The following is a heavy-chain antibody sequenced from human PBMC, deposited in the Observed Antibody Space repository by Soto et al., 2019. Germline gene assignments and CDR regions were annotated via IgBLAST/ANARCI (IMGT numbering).Heavy chain of an antibody. D-gene: IGHD3-16*01. J-gene: IGHJ4*02. CDR1: GSTVSTKY. CDR2: IYSGGST. CDR3: ARDPWAADY. V-gene: IGHV3-66*01. Sequence: GGSLRLSCAASGSTVSTKYMSWVRQAPGKGLEWVSVIYSGGSTFYADSVRGRFTISRDNSKNTVNLQMNSLRAEDTAVYYCARDPWAADYWGQGTLVTVSS.